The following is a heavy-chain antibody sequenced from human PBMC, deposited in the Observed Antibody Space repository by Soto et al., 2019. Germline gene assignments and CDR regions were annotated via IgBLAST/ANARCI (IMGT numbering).Heavy chain of an antibody. V-gene: IGHV4-31*03. CDR3: ARVVVVAATTLSWFDP. J-gene: IGHJ5*02. CDR2: IYYSGST. Sequence: QVQLQESGPGLVKPSQTLSLTCTVSGGSISSGGYYWSWIRQHPGKGLEWIGYIYYSGSTYYNPYLKGRVTISVDTSKNQFSLKLSSVTAADTAVYYCARVVVVAATTLSWFDPWGQGTLVTVSS. D-gene: IGHD2-15*01. CDR1: GGSISSGGYY.